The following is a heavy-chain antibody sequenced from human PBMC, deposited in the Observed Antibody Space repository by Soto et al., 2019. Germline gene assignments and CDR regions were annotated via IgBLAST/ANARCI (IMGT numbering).Heavy chain of an antibody. CDR1: GCSISSGGYY. CDR2: IYYSGST. CDR3: ARPPRY. V-gene: IGHV4-31*03. J-gene: IGHJ4*02. Sequence: QVQLQESGPGLVKPSQTLSLTCTVSGCSISSGGYYWSWIRQHPGKGLEWIGYIYYSGSTYYNPSLKRRVTTSVDTSKNQSPPKLSSVTAPATAVYYCARPPRYWVQGTLVTVSS.